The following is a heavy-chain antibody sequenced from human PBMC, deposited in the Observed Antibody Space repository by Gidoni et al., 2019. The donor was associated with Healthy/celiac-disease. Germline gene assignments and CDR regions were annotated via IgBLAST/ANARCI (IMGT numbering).Heavy chain of an antibody. Sequence: QVQLVESGGGLVKPGGSLRLSCAASGFTFSDYYMSWIRQAPRKGLEWVSYISSSSSYTNYADSVKGRFTISRDNAKNSLYLQMNSLRAEDTAVYYCARVLGSVDTAMMYYWYFDLWGRGTLVTVSS. CDR2: ISSSSSYT. J-gene: IGHJ2*01. CDR3: ARVLGSVDTAMMYYWYFDL. D-gene: IGHD5-18*01. V-gene: IGHV3-11*06. CDR1: GFTFSDYY.